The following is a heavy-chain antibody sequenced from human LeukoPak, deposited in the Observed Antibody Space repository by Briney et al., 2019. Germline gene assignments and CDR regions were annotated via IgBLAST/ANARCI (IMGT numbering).Heavy chain of an antibody. J-gene: IGHJ4*02. Sequence: GGSLRLSCAASGFTFSSYSMNWVRQAPGKGLEWVSSISSSSSYIYYADSVKGRFTISRDNAKNSLYLQMNSLRAEDTAVYYCARIIGAYQLLYSGYFDYWGQGTLVTVSS. CDR1: GFTFSSYS. CDR3: ARIIGAYQLLYSGYFDY. V-gene: IGHV3-21*01. CDR2: ISSSSSYI. D-gene: IGHD2-2*02.